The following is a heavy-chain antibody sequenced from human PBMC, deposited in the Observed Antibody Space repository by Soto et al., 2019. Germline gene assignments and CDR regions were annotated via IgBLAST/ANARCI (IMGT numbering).Heavy chain of an antibody. Sequence: VQVSCKSSGGTFIRYAISWERQAPGQGLEWMGGIIPIFGTANYAQKFQVRVTITADKSTSTAYMELSSLRSEDTAVYYCARDRDLWSGYYFYYYGMDVWGQGTTVTVSS. CDR2: IIPIFGTA. D-gene: IGHD3-3*01. CDR1: GGTFIRYA. CDR3: ARDRDLWSGYYFYYYGMDV. J-gene: IGHJ6*02. V-gene: IGHV1-69*13.